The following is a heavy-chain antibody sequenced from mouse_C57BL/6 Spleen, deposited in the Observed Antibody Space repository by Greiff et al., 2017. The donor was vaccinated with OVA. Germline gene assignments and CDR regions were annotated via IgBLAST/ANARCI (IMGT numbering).Heavy chain of an antibody. CDR3: ARTYDYDASFDV. D-gene: IGHD2-4*01. CDR2: LSYDGSN. V-gene: IGHV3-6*01. CDR1: GYSITSGYY. J-gene: IGHJ1*03. Sequence: VQLKESGPGLVKPSQSLSLTCSVTGYSITSGYYWNWIRQFPGNKLEWMGYLSYDGSNNYNPSLKNRISITRDTSKNPFFLKLNSVTTEDTATYYCARTYDYDASFDVWGTGTTVTVSS.